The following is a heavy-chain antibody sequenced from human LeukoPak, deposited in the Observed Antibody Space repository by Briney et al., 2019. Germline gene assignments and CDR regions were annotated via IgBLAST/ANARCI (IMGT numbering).Heavy chain of an antibody. V-gene: IGHV1-69*13. CDR1: GGTFSSYA. CDR3: ARGPNYYDSSGFPYYFDY. Sequence: GASVKVSCKASGGTFSSYAISWVRQAPGQGLEWMGGIIPIFGTANYAQKFQGRVTITADESTSTAYMELSSLRSEDTAVYYCARGPNYYDSSGFPYYFDYWGQGTLVTVSS. D-gene: IGHD3-22*01. CDR2: IIPIFGTA. J-gene: IGHJ4*02.